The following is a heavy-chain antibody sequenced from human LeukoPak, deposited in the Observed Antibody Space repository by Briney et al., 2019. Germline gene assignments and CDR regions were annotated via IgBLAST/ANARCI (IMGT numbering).Heavy chain of an antibody. D-gene: IGHD3-9*01. CDR2: VFYSGST. CDR1: GDSINSSHYY. CDR3: ARHILRYFDWFPCYYFDY. V-gene: IGHV4-39*01. Sequence: SETLSLTCTVSGDSINSSHYYWGWIRQPPGKGLEWIGSVFYSGSTDYNPSLKSRVTISVDSSKNQFSLKVSSVNAADTAVYFCARHILRYFDWFPCYYFDYWGQGTLVTVSS. J-gene: IGHJ4*02.